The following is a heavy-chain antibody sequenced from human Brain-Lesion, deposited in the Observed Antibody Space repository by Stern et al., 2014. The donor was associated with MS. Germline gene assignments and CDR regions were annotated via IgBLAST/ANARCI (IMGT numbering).Heavy chain of an antibody. CDR3: TRDRLDYGYSYFDY. J-gene: IGHJ4*02. CDR1: GFSFGDYA. CDR2: IRRKGYGGAA. D-gene: IGHD4-17*01. Sequence: EMQLVESGGGLIEPGRSLRLSCTASGFSFGDYAINWIRQAPGKGLEWVGFIRRKGYGGAAEYAASVKGRFTISRDDSKSIAYLQVNGLKTEDTAVYYCTRDRLDYGYSYFDYWGQGTLVTVSS. V-gene: IGHV3-49*03.